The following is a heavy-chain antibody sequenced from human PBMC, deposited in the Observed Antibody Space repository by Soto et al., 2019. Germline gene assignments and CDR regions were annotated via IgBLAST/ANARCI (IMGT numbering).Heavy chain of an antibody. J-gene: IGHJ5*02. CDR2: LYSGGTT. D-gene: IGHD2-15*01. Sequence: PRGSLILSCASSVFIVSNNYMSWVRQAPGKGLEWVSILYSGGTTYYADSVKGRFTFSRDNSENTVFLQMNNLRVEDTAFYYCVRDRGGSYWLDPWGQGTLVTVSS. CDR1: VFIVSNNY. CDR3: VRDRGGSYWLDP. V-gene: IGHV3-53*01.